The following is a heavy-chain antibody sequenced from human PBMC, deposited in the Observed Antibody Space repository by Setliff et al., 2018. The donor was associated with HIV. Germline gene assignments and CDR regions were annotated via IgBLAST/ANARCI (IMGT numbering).Heavy chain of an antibody. Sequence: PGESLKISCKGSGYRFTSYWIGWVRQMPGKGLEWMGVIYPGDSDTRYNPSFQGQVAISADKSTSTAYLQWSSLKASDTAMYYCARRLYSSEAFDPWGQGTLVTVSS. CDR1: GYRFTSYW. J-gene: IGHJ5*02. D-gene: IGHD6-25*01. V-gene: IGHV5-51*01. CDR2: IYPGDSDT. CDR3: ARRLYSSEAFDP.